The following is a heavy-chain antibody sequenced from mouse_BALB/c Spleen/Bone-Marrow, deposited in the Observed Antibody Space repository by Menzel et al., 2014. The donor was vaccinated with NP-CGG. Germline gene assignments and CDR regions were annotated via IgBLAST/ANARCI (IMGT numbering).Heavy chain of an antibody. CDR1: GYSFTSYY. CDR3: ARSGYVGNYPYFDY. J-gene: IGHJ2*01. D-gene: IGHD2-1*01. Sequence: QVQLQQSGPELVEPGASVKISCKASGYSFTSYYIHWVKQRPGQGLEWIGWIFPGSGNTKYNEKFKGKATLTADTSSSTAYMQLSSLTSEDSAVYFCARSGYVGNYPYFDYWGQGTTLTVSS. V-gene: IGHV1-66*01. CDR2: IFPGSGNT.